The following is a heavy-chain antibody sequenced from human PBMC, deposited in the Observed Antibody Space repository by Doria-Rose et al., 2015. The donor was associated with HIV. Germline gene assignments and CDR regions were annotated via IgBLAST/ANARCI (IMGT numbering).Heavy chain of an antibody. CDR1: GGSVASGTPY. Sequence: QVQPQESGPGLVKPSETQSLTCTVSGGSVASGTPYWDWIRQTPGKGLEWIGTIYYSGITYYNPSLRGRVTISLHTSKTQYSLKLISVTAADAGVYYCAKQAVNWFDPWGQGTLVTVSS. CDR2: IYYSGIT. V-gene: IGHV4-39*01. CDR3: AKQAVNWFDP. J-gene: IGHJ5*02.